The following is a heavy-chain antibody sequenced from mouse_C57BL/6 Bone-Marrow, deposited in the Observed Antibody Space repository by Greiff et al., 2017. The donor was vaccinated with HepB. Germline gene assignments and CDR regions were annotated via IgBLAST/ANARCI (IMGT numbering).Heavy chain of an antibody. V-gene: IGHV2-9-1*01. J-gene: IGHJ4*01. CDR1: GFSLTSYA. CDR2: IWTGGGT. CDR3: ARNLCQYGSSYGWGMDY. D-gene: IGHD1-1*01. Sequence: VHLVESGPGLVAPSQSLSITCTVSGFSLTSYAISWVRQPPGKGLEWLGVIWTGGGTNYNSALKSRLSISKDNSKSQVFLKMNSLQTDDTARYYCARNLCQYGSSYGWGMDYWGQGTSVTVSS.